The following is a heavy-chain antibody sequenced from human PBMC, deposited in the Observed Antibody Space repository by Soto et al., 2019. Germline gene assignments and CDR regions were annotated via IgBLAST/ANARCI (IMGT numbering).Heavy chain of an antibody. CDR3: AREGNYYDSSGYEAFDY. J-gene: IGHJ4*02. Sequence: GGSLRLSCAASGFTFSSYGMHWVRQAPGKGLEWVAVIWYDGSNKYYADSVKGRFTISRDNSKNTLYLQMNSLRAEDTAVYYCAREGNYYDSSGYEAFDYWGQGTLVTVSS. D-gene: IGHD3-22*01. CDR1: GFTFSSYG. V-gene: IGHV3-33*01. CDR2: IWYDGSNK.